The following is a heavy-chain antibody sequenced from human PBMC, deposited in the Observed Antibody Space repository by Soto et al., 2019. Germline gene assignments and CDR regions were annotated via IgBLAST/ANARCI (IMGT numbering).Heavy chain of an antibody. V-gene: IGHV3-23*01. Sequence: EVPLLESGGGLVQPGGSLRLSCAASGFTFSSYAMSWVRQAPGKGLEWVSAISGSGGSTYYADSVKGRFTISRDNSKITLDRQMNSLRAENTAVYYCANRVVAAAGFVDYFDYWGQGTLVTVSP. CDR3: ANRVVAAAGFVDYFDY. CDR1: GFTFSSYA. CDR2: ISGSGGST. D-gene: IGHD2-15*01. J-gene: IGHJ4*02.